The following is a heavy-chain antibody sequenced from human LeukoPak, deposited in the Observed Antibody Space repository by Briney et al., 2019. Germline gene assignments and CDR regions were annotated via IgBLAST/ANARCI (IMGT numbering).Heavy chain of an antibody. CDR2: INPSGGST. D-gene: IGHD2-15*01. Sequence: ASVKVSCKASGYTFTSYGISWVRQAPGQGLEWMGIINPSGGSTSYAQKFQGRVTMTRDTSTSTVYMELSSLRSEDTAVYYCARGYCSGGSCYDRFDPWGQGTLVTVSS. J-gene: IGHJ5*02. V-gene: IGHV1-46*01. CDR1: GYTFTSYG. CDR3: ARGYCSGGSCYDRFDP.